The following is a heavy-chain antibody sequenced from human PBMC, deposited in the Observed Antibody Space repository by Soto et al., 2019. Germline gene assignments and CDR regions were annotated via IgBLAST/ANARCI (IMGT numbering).Heavy chain of an antibody. CDR2: IFYTGNT. CDR1: GGPISSYY. V-gene: IGHV4-59*01. D-gene: IGHD3-10*01. CDR3: ARNNVRGVSNSYNWMDP. J-gene: IGHJ5*02. Sequence: SETLSLTCNVSGGPISSYYCSWIRQSPGKGLEWIGQIFYTGNTNYNPSLKSRVTMSVDIPKKQFSLKLRSVTTADTAIYFCARNNVRGVSNSYNWMDPWGQGTLVTVSS.